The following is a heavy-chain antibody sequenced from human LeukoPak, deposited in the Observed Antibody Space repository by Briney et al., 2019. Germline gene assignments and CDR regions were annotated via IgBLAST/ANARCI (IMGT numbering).Heavy chain of an antibody. J-gene: IGHJ6*03. V-gene: IGHV3-21*01. CDR3: ARVVTEPYYYMDV. CDR2: ISSSSSYI. CDR1: GFTFSSYS. D-gene: IGHD1-14*01. Sequence: PGGSLRLSCAASGFTFSSYSTNWVRQAPGKGLEWVSSISSSSSYIYYADSVKGRFTISRDNAKNSLYLQMNSLRAEDTAVYYCARVVTEPYYYMDVWGKGTTVTVSS.